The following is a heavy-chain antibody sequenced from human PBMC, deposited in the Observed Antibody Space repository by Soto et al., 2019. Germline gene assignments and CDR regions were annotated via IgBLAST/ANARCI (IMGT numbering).Heavy chain of an antibody. CDR1: GFTFSSYW. J-gene: IGHJ4*02. D-gene: IGHD5-12*01. CDR3: ARGEGSGYDLGLFDY. CDR2: IKQDGSEK. Sequence: EVQLVESGGGLVQPGGSLRLSCAASGFTFSSYWMSWVRQAPGKGLEWVANIKQDGSEKYYVDSVKGRFTISRDNAKNSLYLQMNSLRAEDTAVYYCARGEGSGYDLGLFDYWGQGTLVTVSS. V-gene: IGHV3-7*01.